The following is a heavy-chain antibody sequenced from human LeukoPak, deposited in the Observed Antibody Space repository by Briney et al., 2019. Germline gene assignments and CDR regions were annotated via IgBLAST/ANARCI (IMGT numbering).Heavy chain of an antibody. D-gene: IGHD6-19*01. Sequence: GGTLRLSCAGSGFTFSSYGMSGVRQAPGKGLEWVSAISGSGGSTYYADSVKGRFTISRDNSKNTLYLQMNSLRAEDTAVYYCAKDCSSGWYYYYMDVWGKGTTVTISS. V-gene: IGHV3-23*01. CDR3: AKDCSSGWYYYYMDV. J-gene: IGHJ6*03. CDR2: ISGSGGST. CDR1: GFTFSSYG.